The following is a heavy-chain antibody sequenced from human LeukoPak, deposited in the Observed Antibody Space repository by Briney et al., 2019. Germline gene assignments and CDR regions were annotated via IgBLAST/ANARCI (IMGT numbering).Heavy chain of an antibody. D-gene: IGHD2-2*01. Sequence: SGGSLRLSCAASGFTFSSYGMHWVRQAPGKGLEWVAVISRDGSNKYYADSVKGRLTISRDNSKNTLYLQMNSLRGEDTAVYYCAKDRRLRPAAVALFYCYYGMDVWGQGTTVTVSS. CDR3: AKDRRLRPAAVALFYCYYGMDV. CDR2: ISRDGSNK. J-gene: IGHJ6*02. CDR1: GFTFSSYG. V-gene: IGHV3-30*18.